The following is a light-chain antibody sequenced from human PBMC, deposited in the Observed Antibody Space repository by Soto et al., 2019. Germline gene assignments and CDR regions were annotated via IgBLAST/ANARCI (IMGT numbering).Light chain of an antibody. CDR2: GAS. V-gene: IGKV3-15*01. CDR3: QHYNDWPPAFT. CDR1: QSLSRN. Sequence: EILMTQSPATLSVSPGERATLSCRASQSLSRNLAWYQQKPGQAPRLLIYGASTRASGIPARFSGVGSGTEVTLTIRSLQSEDFALYYCQHYNDWPPAFTVGPGTKVNL. J-gene: IGKJ3*01.